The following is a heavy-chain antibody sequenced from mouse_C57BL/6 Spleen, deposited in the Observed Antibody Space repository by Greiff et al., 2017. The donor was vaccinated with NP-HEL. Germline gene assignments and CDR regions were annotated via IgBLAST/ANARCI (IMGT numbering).Heavy chain of an antibody. Sequence: VQLQQSGPELVKPGASAKISCKASGYSFTGYYMNWVKQSPEKSLEWIGEINPSTGGTTYNQKFKAKATLTVDKSSSTAYMQLKSLTSEDSAVYYCARGITTAPFDYWGQGTTLTVSS. D-gene: IGHD1-2*01. J-gene: IGHJ2*01. CDR2: INPSTGGT. CDR1: GYSFTGYY. CDR3: ARGITTAPFDY. V-gene: IGHV1-42*01.